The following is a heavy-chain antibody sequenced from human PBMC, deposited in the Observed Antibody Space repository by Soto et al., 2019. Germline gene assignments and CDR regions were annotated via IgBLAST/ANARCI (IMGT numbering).Heavy chain of an antibody. D-gene: IGHD3-10*02. CDR3: ARSPMLVPFDY. CDR1: GAPFSSYT. J-gene: IGHJ4*02. CDR2: IIPILGIA. V-gene: IGHV1-69*02. Sequence: QVQLVQSGAEVKKPGSSVKVSCKASGAPFSSYTISWVRQAPGQGLEWMGRIIPILGIANYAQKFQGRVAITADKSTSTAYKELSSLRSEDTAVYYCARSPMLVPFDYWGQGTLVTVSS.